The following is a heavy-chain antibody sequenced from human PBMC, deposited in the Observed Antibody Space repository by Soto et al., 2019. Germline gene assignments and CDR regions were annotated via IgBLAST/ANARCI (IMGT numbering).Heavy chain of an antibody. CDR2: IYYSGST. J-gene: IGHJ6*03. D-gene: IGHD2-2*01. V-gene: IGHV4-59*01. Sequence: SETLSLTCTVSGGSISSYYWSWIRQPPGKGLEWIGYIYYSGSTNYNPSLKSRVTISVDTSKNQFSLKLSSVTAADTAVYYCARLRLVPAARDYYYYYMDVWGKGTTVTVS. CDR3: ARLRLVPAARDYYYYYMDV. CDR1: GGSISSYY.